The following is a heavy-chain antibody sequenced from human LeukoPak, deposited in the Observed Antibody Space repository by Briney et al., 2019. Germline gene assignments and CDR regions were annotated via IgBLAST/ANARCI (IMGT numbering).Heavy chain of an antibody. Sequence: GGSLRLSCAASRFTFSSYAMAWVRQAPGKGPEWVSSIDGDGDDKYYADFVKGRFTISRDNSKNTLYVQMNSLRAEDTAQYFCAKYYYGSGNHYAFDIWGQGTMVTVS. D-gene: IGHD3-10*01. CDR3: AKYYYGSGNHYAFDI. J-gene: IGHJ3*02. CDR2: IDGDGDDK. CDR1: RFTFSSYA. V-gene: IGHV3-23*01.